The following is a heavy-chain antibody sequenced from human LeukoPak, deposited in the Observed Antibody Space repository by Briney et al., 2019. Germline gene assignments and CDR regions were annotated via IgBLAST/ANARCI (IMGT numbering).Heavy chain of an antibody. CDR3: ARDYHTYGDYHAFDV. CDR1: GYTFTSYY. J-gene: IGHJ3*01. V-gene: IGHV1-46*01. CDR2: INPSGGST. Sequence: ASVKVSCKASGYTFTSYYMHWVRQAPGQGLEWMGIINPSGGSTSYAQKFQGRVTMTRDMSTSTVYMELSSLRSEDTAVYYCARDYHTYGDYHAFDVWGQGTMVTVSS. D-gene: IGHD4-17*01.